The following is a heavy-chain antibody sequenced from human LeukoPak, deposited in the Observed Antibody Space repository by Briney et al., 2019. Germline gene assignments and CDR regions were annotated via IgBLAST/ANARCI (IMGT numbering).Heavy chain of an antibody. V-gene: IGHV4-39*01. CDR3: ASRRGLRFLEWLGYWFDP. Sequence: SETLSLTCTVSGGSISSSSYYWGWIRQPPGKGLEWIGSINYSGSTYYNPSLKSRVTISVDTSKNQFSLKLSSVTAADTAVYYCASRRGLRFLEWLGYWFDPWGQGTLVTVSS. CDR2: INYSGST. CDR1: GGSISSSSYY. J-gene: IGHJ5*02. D-gene: IGHD3-3*01.